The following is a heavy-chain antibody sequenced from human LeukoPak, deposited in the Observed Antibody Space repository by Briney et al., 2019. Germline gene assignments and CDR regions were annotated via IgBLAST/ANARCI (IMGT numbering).Heavy chain of an antibody. J-gene: IGHJ4*02. CDR1: GFTFSSYA. CDR3: ASSRPYYYDSSGYHSDLLFDY. CDR2: ISYDGSNK. V-gene: IGHV3-30*04. Sequence: GGSLRLSCAASGFTFSSYAMRWVRQAPGKGLEWVAVISYDGSNKYYADSVKGRFTISRDNSKNTLYLQMNSLRAEDTAVYYCASSRPYYYDSSGYHSDLLFDYWGQGTLVTVSS. D-gene: IGHD3-22*01.